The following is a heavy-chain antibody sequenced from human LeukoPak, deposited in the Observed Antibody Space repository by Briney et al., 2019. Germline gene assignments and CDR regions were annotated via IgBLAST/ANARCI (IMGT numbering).Heavy chain of an antibody. CDR2: IYYSGST. CDR1: GGSVSSGSYY. CDR3: ARGYNFAYSGLVY. J-gene: IGHJ4*02. V-gene: IGHV4-61*01. Sequence: PSETLSLTCTVSGGSVSSGSYYWSWIRQPPGKGLEWIGYIYYSGSTNYNPSLKSRVTISVDTSKNQFSLKVTSVTAADTAVYYCARGYNFAYSGLVYWGQGTLVTVSS. D-gene: IGHD5-18*01.